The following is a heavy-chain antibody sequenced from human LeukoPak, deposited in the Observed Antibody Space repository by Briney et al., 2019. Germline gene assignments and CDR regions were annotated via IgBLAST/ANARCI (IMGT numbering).Heavy chain of an antibody. J-gene: IGHJ5*02. D-gene: IGHD3-10*01. CDR2: INPNSGGT. V-gene: IGHV1-2*04. CDR1: GYTFTGYY. Sequence: ASVKVSCKASGYTFTGYYMHWVRQAPGQGLEWMGWINPNSGGTNYAQKFQGWVTMTRDTSISTAYMELSGLRSDDTAVYYCARGVATMVRGVIGWSGGWERPGHPRNGFDPWGQGTLVTVSS. CDR3: ARGVATMVRGVIGWSGGWERPGHPRNGFDP.